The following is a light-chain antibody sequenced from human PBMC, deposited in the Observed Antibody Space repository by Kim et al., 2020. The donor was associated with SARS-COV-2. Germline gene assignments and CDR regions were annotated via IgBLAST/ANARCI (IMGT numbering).Light chain of an antibody. CDR1: NIGTKS. J-gene: IGLJ3*02. CDR2: FDS. V-gene: IGLV3-21*04. Sequence: PGKTASITCGGNNIGTKSVHWYRQEPGQAPVLVIYFDSNRPSGIPERFSGSNSGNTATLTISRVEAGDEADYYCQVCDSSTDHWVFGGGTQLTVL. CDR3: QVCDSSTDHWV.